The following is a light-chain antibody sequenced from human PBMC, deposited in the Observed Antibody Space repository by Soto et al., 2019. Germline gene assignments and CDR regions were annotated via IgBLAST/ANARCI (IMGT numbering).Light chain of an antibody. CDR1: TGAVTSGYY. CDR3: LLFHGDGQE. V-gene: IGLV7-43*01. Sequence: QAVVTQEPSLTVSPGGTVTLTCASSTGAVTSGYYPNWFQQRPGQAPRALIYSTNNRHPWTLARFSGSLLGGKAALTLSGVQPEDEADYYCLLFHGDGQEFGGGTQLTVL. CDR2: STN. J-gene: IGLJ2*01.